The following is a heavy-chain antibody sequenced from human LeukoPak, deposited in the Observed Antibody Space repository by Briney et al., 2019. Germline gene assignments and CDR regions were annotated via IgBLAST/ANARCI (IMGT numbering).Heavy chain of an antibody. Sequence: GGSLRLSCAASGFTFSTYSMNXVRQAPGKGLEWVSSISSSSSSIYYSDSVKGRFTVSRDNAKNSLYLQMNSLRDEDTAVYYCAGSLRGGGWYMYWGQGTLVTVSS. D-gene: IGHD6-19*01. CDR2: ISSSSSSI. V-gene: IGHV3-21*01. CDR3: AGSLRGGGWYMY. CDR1: GFTFSTYS. J-gene: IGHJ4*02.